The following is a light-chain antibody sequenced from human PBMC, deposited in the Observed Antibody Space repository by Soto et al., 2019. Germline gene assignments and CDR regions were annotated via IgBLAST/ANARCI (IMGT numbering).Light chain of an antibody. J-gene: IGLJ1*01. CDR1: SSNIGAGYD. CDR3: QSYDSSLSGYV. CDR2: GNS. V-gene: IGLV1-40*01. Sequence: QSVLTQPPSVSGAPGQRVTISCTGSSSNIGAGYDVHWYQQLPGTAPKLLIYGNSNRPSGVPDRFSGYKSGTSASLAITGLQADYEADYYCQSYDSSLSGYVFGTGTKLTVL.